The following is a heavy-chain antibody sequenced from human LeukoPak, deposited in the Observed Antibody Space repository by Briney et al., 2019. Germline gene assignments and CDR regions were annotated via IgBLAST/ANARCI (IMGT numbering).Heavy chain of an antibody. CDR1: GFNFRLYS. V-gene: IGHV3-48*04. D-gene: IGHD1-1*01. CDR3: ARGSADDDDKWIDP. Sequence: GGSLRLSCAASGFNFRLYSMNWVRQAPGKGLEWVSYISSSPINIYYADSVRGRFTISRDNAKNSVFLQMNSLRAEDTAVYYCARGSADDDDKWIDPWGQGTLVTVSS. J-gene: IGHJ5*02. CDR2: ISSSPINI.